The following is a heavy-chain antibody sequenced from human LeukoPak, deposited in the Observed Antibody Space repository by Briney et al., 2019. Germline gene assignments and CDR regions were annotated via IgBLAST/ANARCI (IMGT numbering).Heavy chain of an antibody. D-gene: IGHD2-21*02. CDR2: IYYSGSP. CDR1: GGSISSYY. CDR3: ARHPTAYCGGDCYPYYYYYMDV. J-gene: IGHJ6*03. Sequence: SETLSLTCTVSGGSISSYYWSWIRQPPGKGLEWIGYIYYSGSPNYNPSLKSRVTISVDTSKNQFSLKLSSVTAADPAVYYCARHPTAYCGGDCYPYYYYYMDVWGKGTTVTVSS. V-gene: IGHV4-59*08.